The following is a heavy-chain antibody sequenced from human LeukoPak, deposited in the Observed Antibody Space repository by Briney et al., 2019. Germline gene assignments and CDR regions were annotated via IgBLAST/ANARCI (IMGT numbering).Heavy chain of an antibody. CDR1: GYTFTSYG. V-gene: IGHV1-18*01. CDR3: ARVQIRGSYYYYYMDV. CDR2: ISAYNGNT. J-gene: IGHJ6*03. D-gene: IGHD1-26*01. Sequence: GASVKVSCKASGYTFTSYGISWVRQAPGQGLEWMGWISAYNGNTNYAQKLQGRVTMTTDTSTSTAYMELRSLRSDDTAVYYCARVQIRGSYYYYYMDVWGKGTTVTVSS.